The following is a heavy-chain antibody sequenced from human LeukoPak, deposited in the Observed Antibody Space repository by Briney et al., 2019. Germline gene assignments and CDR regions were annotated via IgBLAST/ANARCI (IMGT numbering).Heavy chain of an antibody. CDR2: INPSGGST. J-gene: IGHJ6*02. D-gene: IGHD2-15*01. CDR3: AREGGGRHYGMDV. V-gene: IGHV1-46*01. Sequence: ASVNVSCKASGYTFTSYYMHWVRQAPGQGLEWMGIINPSGGSTSYAQKFQGRVTMTRDTSTSTVYMELSSLRSEDTAVYYCAREGGGRHYGMDVWGQGTTVTVSS. CDR1: GYTFTSYY.